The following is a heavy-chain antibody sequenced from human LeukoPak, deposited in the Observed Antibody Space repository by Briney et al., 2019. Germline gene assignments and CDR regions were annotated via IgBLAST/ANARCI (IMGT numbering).Heavy chain of an antibody. V-gene: IGHV3-48*01. CDR3: ARDIAVAGTWRVGWFDP. CDR2: ISSNSRII. CDR1: GFTFSSYS. J-gene: IGHJ5*02. Sequence: PGGSLRLSCAASGFTFSSYSMSWVRRAPGKGLEWISYISSNSRIIYYADSVKGRFTISRDNAKNSLYLQMNSLRAEDTAVYYCARDIAVAGTWRVGWFDPWGQGTLVTVSS. D-gene: IGHD6-19*01.